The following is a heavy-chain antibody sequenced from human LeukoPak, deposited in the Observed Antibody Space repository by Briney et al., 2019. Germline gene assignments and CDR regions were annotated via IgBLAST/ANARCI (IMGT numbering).Heavy chain of an antibody. D-gene: IGHD3-3*01. CDR1: GFTFSSYW. Sequence: PGGSLRLSCAASGFTFSSYWMSWVCQAPGKGLEWVSNIKQDGSEKYYVDSVKGRFTISTDNAKNSLYLQMNSLRAGDTAVYYCARRYDFWSGHYWGQGPLVTVSS. J-gene: IGHJ4*02. CDR2: IKQDGSEK. V-gene: IGHV3-7*01. CDR3: ARRYDFWSGHY.